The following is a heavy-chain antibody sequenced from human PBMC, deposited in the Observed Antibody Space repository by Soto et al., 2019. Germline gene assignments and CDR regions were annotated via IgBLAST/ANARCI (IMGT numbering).Heavy chain of an antibody. CDR3: ARHCVGDYVCFDQ. J-gene: IGHJ4*02. CDR2: INAGNGNT. D-gene: IGHD4-17*01. Sequence: GASVKVSCKASGYTFTSYAMHWVRQAPGQRLEWMGWINAGNGNTKYSQKFQGRVTITRDTSASTAYMELSSLRSEDTAVYYCARHCVGDYVCFDQWGQGTQVTVSS. CDR1: GYTFTSYA. V-gene: IGHV1-3*01.